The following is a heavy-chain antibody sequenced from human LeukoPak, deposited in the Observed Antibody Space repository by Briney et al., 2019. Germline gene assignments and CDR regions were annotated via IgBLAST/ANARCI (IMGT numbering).Heavy chain of an antibody. J-gene: IGHJ4*02. V-gene: IGHV1-2*02. CDR2: INPNSGGT. D-gene: IGHD6-19*01. CDR1: GYTFTGYY. CDR3: ARVKFKTGIAVAGTGLDYFDY. Sequence: GASVKVSCKASGYTFTGYYMHWVRQAPGQGLEWLGWINPNSGGTNYAQKFQGRVTMTRDTSISTAYMELSRLRSDDTAVYYCARVKFKTGIAVAGTGLDYFDYWGQGTLVTVSS.